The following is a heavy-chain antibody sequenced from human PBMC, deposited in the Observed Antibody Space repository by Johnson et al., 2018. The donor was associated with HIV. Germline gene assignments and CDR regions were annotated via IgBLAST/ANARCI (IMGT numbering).Heavy chain of an antibody. D-gene: IGHD1-7*01. Sequence: QVQLVESGGGVVQPGRSLRLSCAASGFTFSTYGMHWVRQAPGKGLEWVAVMWYDGSNKYYSDSVKGRFTISRDNAKNSLYLQMNSLRVEDTAVYYCARVGSYNWNYDGAFDIWGQGTMVTVSS. CDR2: MWYDGSNK. J-gene: IGHJ3*02. V-gene: IGHV3-33*01. CDR1: GFTFSTYG. CDR3: ARVGSYNWNYDGAFDI.